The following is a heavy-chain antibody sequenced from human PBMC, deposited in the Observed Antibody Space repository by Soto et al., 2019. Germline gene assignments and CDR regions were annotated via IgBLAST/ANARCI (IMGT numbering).Heavy chain of an antibody. Sequence: EVQLVESGGGLVKPGGSLRLSCAGSGFTFSNAWMSWVRRAPGKGLEWVGRIKSDAYGGAIDYAAPVKGKFTISRDDSXXTLYLRMNNLRAEDTAVYSCTTTKGRLEPPTNDFWGQGTPVIVSS. CDR2: IKSDAYGGAI. D-gene: IGHD2-8*01. CDR3: TTTKGRLEPPTNDF. J-gene: IGHJ4*02. V-gene: IGHV3-15*01. CDR1: GFTFSNAW.